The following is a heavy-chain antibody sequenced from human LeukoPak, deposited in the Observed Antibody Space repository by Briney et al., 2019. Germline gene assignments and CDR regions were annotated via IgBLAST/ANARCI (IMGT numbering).Heavy chain of an antibody. CDR1: GFTFGSYA. Sequence: GGSLRLSCAASGFTFGSYAISWVRQAPGKGLEWVSAISSSGDTTLYVDSVKGRFAISRDNSKNTLYLQMGGLRPEDTAIYYCAKGDYGDYKLIDYWGQGTLVTVSS. CDR3: AKGDYGDYKLIDY. J-gene: IGHJ4*02. V-gene: IGHV3-23*01. D-gene: IGHD4-17*01. CDR2: ISSSGDTT.